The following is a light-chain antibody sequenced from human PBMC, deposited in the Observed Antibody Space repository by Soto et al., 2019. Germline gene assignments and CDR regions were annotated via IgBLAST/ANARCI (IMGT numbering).Light chain of an antibody. CDR1: QSVSNNY. J-gene: IGKJ3*01. V-gene: IGKV3-20*01. Sequence: EIVLPQSPGTLSLSPGERATLSCRASQSVSNNYLVWYQHKPGQAPRLPLSGASKRATGIPDRFSGSGSGTGVTLTISGLEPEDFATYSCQQYGRSPVTFGPGTKVDSK. CDR2: GAS. CDR3: QQYGRSPVT.